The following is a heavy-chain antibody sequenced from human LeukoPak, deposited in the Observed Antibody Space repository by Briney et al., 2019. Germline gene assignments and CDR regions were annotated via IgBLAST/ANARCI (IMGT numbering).Heavy chain of an antibody. J-gene: IGHJ4*02. CDR1: EFDFSSHA. D-gene: IGHD4-17*01. Sequence: GGSLRLSCAASEFDFSSHAMTWVRQAPGKGLEWVSAISISGSKTYYADSVKGRFTISRDNSKNTLYLQMNSLRADDTAVYYCANEIRPNDYWGQGTQVTVSS. CDR2: ISISGSKT. CDR3: ANEIRPNDY. V-gene: IGHV3-23*01.